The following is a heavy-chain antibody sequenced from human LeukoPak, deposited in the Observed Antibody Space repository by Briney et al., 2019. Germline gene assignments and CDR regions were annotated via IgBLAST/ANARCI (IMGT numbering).Heavy chain of an antibody. CDR2: IYYSGST. CDR3: ARDVHNKASQEYYFDY. Sequence: SETLSLTCTVSGGSISSGGYYWSWIRQHPGTGLGWIGYIYYSGSTYYNPSLKSRVTISVDTSKNQFSLKLSSVTAADTAVYYCARDVHNKASQEYYFDYWGQGTLVTVSS. CDR1: GGSISSGGYY. D-gene: IGHD1-14*01. J-gene: IGHJ4*02. V-gene: IGHV4-31*03.